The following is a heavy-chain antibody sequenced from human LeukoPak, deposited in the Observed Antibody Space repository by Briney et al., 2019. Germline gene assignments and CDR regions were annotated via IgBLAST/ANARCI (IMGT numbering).Heavy chain of an antibody. J-gene: IGHJ4*02. Sequence: PSETLSLTCTVSGGSISSYYWSWIRQPPGKGLEWIGYIYYSGSTNYNPSLKSRVTISVDTSKNQFSLKLSSVTAADTAVYYCARLSIAADWYYSDYWGQGTLVTVSS. CDR1: GGSISSYY. V-gene: IGHV4-59*08. CDR3: ARLSIAADWYYSDY. CDR2: IYYSGST. D-gene: IGHD3-3*02.